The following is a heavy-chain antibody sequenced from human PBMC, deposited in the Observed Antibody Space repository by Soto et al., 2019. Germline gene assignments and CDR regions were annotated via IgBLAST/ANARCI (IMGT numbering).Heavy chain of an antibody. Sequence: EVQLVESGGGLVQPGGSLRLSCSASGFTFSSYAMHWVRQAPGKGLEYVSAISSNGGSTYYVDSVKGRFTISRDNSKNTLHLQMSSLRAEDTAVYYCVKDISSSSDYWGQGTLVTVSS. CDR1: GFTFSSYA. CDR2: ISSNGGST. CDR3: VKDISSSSDY. J-gene: IGHJ4*02. D-gene: IGHD6-6*01. V-gene: IGHV3-64D*06.